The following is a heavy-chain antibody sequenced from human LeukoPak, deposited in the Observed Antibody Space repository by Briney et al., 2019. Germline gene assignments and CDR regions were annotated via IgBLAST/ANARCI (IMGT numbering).Heavy chain of an antibody. D-gene: IGHD3-22*01. J-gene: IGHJ3*02. CDR2: IYHSGST. Sequence: PSETLSLTCAVSGGSISSGGYSWSWIRQPPGKGLEWIGYIYHSGSTYYNPSLKSRVTISVDRSKNQFSLKLSSVTAADTAVYYCARADYDSSGYYSLRFAFDIWGQGTMVTVSS. CDR1: GGSISSGGYS. V-gene: IGHV4-30-2*01. CDR3: ARADYDSSGYYSLRFAFDI.